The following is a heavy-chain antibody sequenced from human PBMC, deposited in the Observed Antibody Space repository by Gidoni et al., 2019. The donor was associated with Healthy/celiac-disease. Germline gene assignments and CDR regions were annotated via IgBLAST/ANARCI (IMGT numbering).Heavy chain of an antibody. Sequence: EVQLVESGGGWVQPGGSLRLSCSAYGFTVSSYAMHGVRQATGKGLGYVSAISSNGCSTYYADSVKGRFTISRDNSKNTLYLQMSSLRAEDTAVYYCVKDGGSYQLSAFDIWGQGTMVTVSS. V-gene: IGHV3-64D*06. J-gene: IGHJ3*02. D-gene: IGHD1-26*01. CDR3: VKDGGSYQLSAFDI. CDR2: ISSNGCST. CDR1: GFTVSSYA.